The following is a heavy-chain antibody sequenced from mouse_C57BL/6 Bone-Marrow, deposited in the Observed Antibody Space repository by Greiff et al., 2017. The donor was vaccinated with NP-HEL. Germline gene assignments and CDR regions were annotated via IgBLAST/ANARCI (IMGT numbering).Heavy chain of an antibody. Sequence: QVHVKQSGAELASPGASVTLSCKASGYTFTDHIMNWVKKRPGQGLEWIGRIYPVSGETNYNQKFMGKATFSVDRSSSTVYMVLNSLTSEDPAVYYCGRFGYDSYAMDYWGQGTSVTVSS. CDR1: GYTFTDHI. CDR2: IYPVSGET. J-gene: IGHJ4*01. V-gene: IGHV1-11*01. D-gene: IGHD2-10*02. CDR3: GRFGYDSYAMDY.